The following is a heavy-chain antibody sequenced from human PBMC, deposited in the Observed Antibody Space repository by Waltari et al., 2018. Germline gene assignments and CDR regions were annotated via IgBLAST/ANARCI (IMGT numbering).Heavy chain of an antibody. J-gene: IGHJ5*02. CDR2: VDPADSET. V-gene: IGHV1-69-2*01. D-gene: IGHD4-4*01. Sequence: EVQLVQSGAEAKKPGATVKIACKASGYTFTDYTLHWVQQAPGKGLEWMGRVDPADSETIYAEKFQGRVTIPADTSTDTAYMELSSLRSEDTAVYCCATVLTTVPTYWFDPWGQGTLVTVSS. CDR1: GYTFTDYT. CDR3: ATVLTTVPTYWFDP.